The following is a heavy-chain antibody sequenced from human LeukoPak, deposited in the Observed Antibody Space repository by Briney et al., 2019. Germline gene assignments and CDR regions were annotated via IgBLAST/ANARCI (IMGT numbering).Heavy chain of an antibody. CDR2: IIPILGIA. V-gene: IGHV1-69*04. Sequence: SVKVSCKASGGTFSSYAISWVRQAPGQGLEWMGRIIPILGIANYAQKFQGRVTITADKSTSTAYMELSSLRSEDTAVYYCAREVGESLSLYYYGMDVWGQGTTVTVSS. J-gene: IGHJ6*02. CDR1: GGTFSSYA. CDR3: AREVGESLSLYYYGMDV. D-gene: IGHD3-10*01.